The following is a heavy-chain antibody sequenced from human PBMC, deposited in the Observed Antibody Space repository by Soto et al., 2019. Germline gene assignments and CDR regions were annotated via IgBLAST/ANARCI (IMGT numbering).Heavy chain of an antibody. CDR1: AGSISNYF. J-gene: IGHJ4*02. CDR2: IDNSGST. D-gene: IGHD3-3*01. Sequence: SETLSLTCTVSAGSISNYFCNWIRQPAGKGLEWIGRIDNSGSTNYNPSLKSRITMSADTSRNQFSLKLNSVTAADTAVYYCARGGQDFWSGPFDYWGQGALVTVS. CDR3: ARGGQDFWSGPFDY. V-gene: IGHV4-4*07.